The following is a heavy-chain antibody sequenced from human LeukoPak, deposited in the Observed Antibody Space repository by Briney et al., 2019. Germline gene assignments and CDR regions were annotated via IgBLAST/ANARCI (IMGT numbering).Heavy chain of an antibody. D-gene: IGHD3-3*01. CDR1: GFTFSDYY. V-gene: IGHV3-11*04. CDR3: ARDDFWSGYPYYYYYYMDV. J-gene: IGHJ6*03. CDR2: IGSSGRPI. Sequence: GGSLRLSCAASGFTFSDYYMSWIRQAPGKGLEWVSYIGSSGRPIYYADSVKGRFTISRDNSKNSLYLQMNSLRAEDTAVYYCARDDFWSGYPYYYYYYMDVWGKGTTVTVSS.